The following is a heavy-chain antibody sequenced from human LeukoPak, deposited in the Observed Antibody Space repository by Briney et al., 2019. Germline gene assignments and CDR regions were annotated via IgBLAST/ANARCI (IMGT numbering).Heavy chain of an antibody. CDR1: GFTFSSYW. J-gene: IGHJ6*03. CDR3: ARGRSPATCFYCYYYYMDV. Sequence: GGSLRLSCAASGFTFSSYWMSWVRQAPGKGLEWVAVISYDGSNKYYADSVKGRFTISRDNSKNTLYLQMNSLRAEDTAVYYCARGRSPATCFYCYYYYMDVWGKGTTVTVSS. D-gene: IGHD3-16*01. V-gene: IGHV3-30-3*01. CDR2: ISYDGSNK.